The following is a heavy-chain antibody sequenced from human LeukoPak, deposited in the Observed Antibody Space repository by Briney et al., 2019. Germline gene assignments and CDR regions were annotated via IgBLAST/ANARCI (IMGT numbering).Heavy chain of an antibody. CDR3: ARVSGSGYYRFFSDY. V-gene: IGHV4-59*01. CDR1: GGSISNYY. CDR2: IYYSGST. Sequence: SETQSLTCTVSGGSISNYYWGWIRQPPGKGLEWIGYIYYSGSTNFNPSLKSRVTISVDTSKNQFSLKLSSVTAADTAVYYCARVSGSGYYRFFSDYWGQGTLVTVSS. D-gene: IGHD3-22*01. J-gene: IGHJ4*02.